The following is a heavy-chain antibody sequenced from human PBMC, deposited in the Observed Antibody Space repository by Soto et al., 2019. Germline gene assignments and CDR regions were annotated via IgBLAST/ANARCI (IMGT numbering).Heavy chain of an antibody. Sequence: QVQLVQSGAEVKKPGASVKVSCKASGYTFTGYYIHWVRRAPGQGLEWMGWINPNSGGINYAQKFLGWVTMTRDTSITTAYMELNLRPDDTAVYYCARGVGTIPSFDHWGQGTLVTVSS. CDR1: GYTFTGYY. V-gene: IGHV1-2*04. D-gene: IGHD1-26*01. CDR2: INPNSGGI. J-gene: IGHJ4*02. CDR3: ARGVGTIPSFDH.